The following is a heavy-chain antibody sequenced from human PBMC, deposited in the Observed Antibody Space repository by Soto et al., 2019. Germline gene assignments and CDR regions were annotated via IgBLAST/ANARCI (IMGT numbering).Heavy chain of an antibody. D-gene: IGHD3-3*01. V-gene: IGHV3-7*01. CDR1: GFTFSNYW. CDR3: ATDVAYDDFEGRMEN. CDR2: IKQDGTEK. Sequence: EVQLVESGGGLVQPGGSLRLSCAVSGFTFSNYWMTWVRQAPGKGLEWVANIKQDGTEKYYVDSVRGRFTISRDNAKNSVYLHMNSLIVEDTAVYYCATDVAYDDFEGRMENWGQGTLVIVSS. J-gene: IGHJ4*02.